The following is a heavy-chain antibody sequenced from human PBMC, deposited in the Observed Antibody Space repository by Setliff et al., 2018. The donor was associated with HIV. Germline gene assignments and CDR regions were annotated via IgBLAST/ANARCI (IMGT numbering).Heavy chain of an antibody. CDR2: IRSKIDGETT. Sequence: GGSLRLSCVGSGFTFRAAWMNWVRQTPGKGLEWVSRIRSKIDGETTEHAAPVKGRFTILRDDSKNTVYLQMNSLKAEDTAVYYCTTGLIYCGADCSFDTWGQGTLVTVSS. V-gene: IGHV3-15*01. J-gene: IGHJ5*02. D-gene: IGHD2-21*02. CDR3: TTGLIYCGADCSFDT. CDR1: GFTFRAAW.